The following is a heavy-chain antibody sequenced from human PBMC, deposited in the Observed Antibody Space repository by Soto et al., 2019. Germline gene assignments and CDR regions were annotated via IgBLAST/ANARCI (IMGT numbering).Heavy chain of an antibody. D-gene: IGHD3-22*01. V-gene: IGHV1-3*01. CDR3: ARGHSRSANWF. J-gene: IGHJ5*01. CDR2: INAGSGNT. Sequence: VNRSWKGAGYTNSIDTVHWGRQDPGQSLEWMGGINAGSGNTKYSDILQGRVTITRDTSATTAYMELSTLRSEDTAVYYCARGHSRSANWF. CDR1: GYTNSIDT.